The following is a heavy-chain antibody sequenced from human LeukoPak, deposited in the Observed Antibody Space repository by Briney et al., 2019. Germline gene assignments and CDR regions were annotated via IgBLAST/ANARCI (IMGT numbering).Heavy chain of an antibody. J-gene: IGHJ2*01. V-gene: IGHV3-21*01. D-gene: IGHD3-10*01. CDR3: VRDLVRGVHPVFYFDL. CDR2: ISSSGDYI. CDR1: GFPFSDYS. Sequence: GGSLRLSCAASGFPFSDYSMNWVRQAPGKXLEWVSSISSSGDYIYSADSVKGRFTISRHNAKNSLYLQMTNLSAEDTAVYFCVRDLVRGVHPVFYFDLWGRGTLVTVSS.